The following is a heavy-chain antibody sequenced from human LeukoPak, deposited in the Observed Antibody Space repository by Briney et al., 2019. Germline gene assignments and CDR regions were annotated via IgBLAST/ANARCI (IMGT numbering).Heavy chain of an antibody. Sequence: GGSLRLSCAASGFTFSSYSMNWVHQAPGKGLEWVSSISSSSSYIYYADSVKGRFTISRDNAKNMLYLQMNSLRAEDTAVYYCARGGSYSASHFDYWGQGTLVTVSS. CDR2: ISSSSSYI. J-gene: IGHJ4*02. CDR3: ARGGSYSASHFDY. V-gene: IGHV3-21*06. D-gene: IGHD1-26*01. CDR1: GFTFSSYS.